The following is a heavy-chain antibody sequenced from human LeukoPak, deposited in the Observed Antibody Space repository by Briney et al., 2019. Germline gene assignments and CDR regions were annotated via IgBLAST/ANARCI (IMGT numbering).Heavy chain of an antibody. CDR2: INHSGST. CDR3: ARHGGYSGYDYHFDY. V-gene: IGHV4-34*01. CDR1: GGSFSGYY. J-gene: IGHJ4*02. D-gene: IGHD5-12*01. Sequence: SETLSLTCAVYGGSFSGYYWSWIRQPPGKGLEWIGEINHSGSTNYNPSLKSRVTISVDTSKNQFSLNLSSVTAADTAVYYCARHGGYSGYDYHFDYWGQGTLVTVSS.